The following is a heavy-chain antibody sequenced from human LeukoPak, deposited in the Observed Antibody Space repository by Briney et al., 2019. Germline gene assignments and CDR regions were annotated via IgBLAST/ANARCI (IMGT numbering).Heavy chain of an antibody. J-gene: IGHJ3*02. D-gene: IGHD3-3*01. Sequence: GGSLRLSCAASGFTFSSYWMHWVRQAPGKGLVWVSRINSDGSSTSYADSVKGRFTISRDNAKNTLYLQMNSLRAEDTAVYYCARGDYDFWSGHDAFDIWGQGTMVTVSP. CDR2: INSDGSST. CDR3: ARGDYDFWSGHDAFDI. V-gene: IGHV3-74*01. CDR1: GFTFSSYW.